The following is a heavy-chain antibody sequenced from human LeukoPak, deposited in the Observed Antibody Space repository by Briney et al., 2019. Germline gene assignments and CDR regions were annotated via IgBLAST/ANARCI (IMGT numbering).Heavy chain of an antibody. CDR2: INPNSGGT. V-gene: IGHV1-2*02. J-gene: IGHJ4*02. Sequence: ASVKVSCKASGYTFTGYYMHWVRQAPGQGLEWMGWINPNSGGTNYARKFQGRVTMTRDTSISTAYMELSRLRSDDTAVYYCARSYYGSGTKDYWGQGTLVTVSS. D-gene: IGHD3-10*01. CDR1: GYTFTGYY. CDR3: ARSYYGSGTKDY.